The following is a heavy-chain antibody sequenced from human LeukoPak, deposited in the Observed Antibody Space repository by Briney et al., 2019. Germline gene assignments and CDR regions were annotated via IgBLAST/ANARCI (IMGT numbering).Heavy chain of an antibody. D-gene: IGHD4-17*01. Sequence: GGSLRLSCAASGFTFSSYGMHWVRQAPGKGLEWVAVIWYDGSNKYYADSVKGRFTISRDNSKNTLYLQMNSLGAEDTAVYYCARDYADGDLGYYYGMDVWGKGTTVTVSS. V-gene: IGHV3-33*01. CDR1: GFTFSSYG. J-gene: IGHJ6*04. CDR3: ARDYADGDLGYYYGMDV. CDR2: IWYDGSNK.